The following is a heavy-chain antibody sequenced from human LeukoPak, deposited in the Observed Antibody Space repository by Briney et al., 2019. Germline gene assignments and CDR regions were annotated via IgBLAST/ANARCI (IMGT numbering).Heavy chain of an antibody. CDR3: ARDPGVAATAGTFDY. J-gene: IGHJ4*02. V-gene: IGHV3-66*01. Sequence: GGSLRLSCATSGFTVSSNYMSWVRQAPGKGLEWVSVIYSGGSTYYADSVKGRFTISRDNSKNTLYLQMNSLRAEDTAVYYCARDPGVAATAGTFDYWGQGTLVTVSS. CDR2: IYSGGST. CDR1: GFTVSSNY. D-gene: IGHD2-21*02.